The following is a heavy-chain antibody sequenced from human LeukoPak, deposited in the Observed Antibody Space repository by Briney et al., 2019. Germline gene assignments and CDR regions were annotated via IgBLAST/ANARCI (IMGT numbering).Heavy chain of an antibody. CDR1: GFTFSSYA. CDR2: ITDSGNTI. J-gene: IGHJ6*02. Sequence: PGGSLRLSCAASGFTFSSYAMSWVRQAPGKGLEWVSYITDSGNTIHYADSVKGRFTISRDNAKNSLYLQMNSLRAEDTAVYYCARLIGLTGGGVDVWGQGTTVTVSS. V-gene: IGHV3-48*04. CDR3: ARLIGLTGGGVDV. D-gene: IGHD3-9*01.